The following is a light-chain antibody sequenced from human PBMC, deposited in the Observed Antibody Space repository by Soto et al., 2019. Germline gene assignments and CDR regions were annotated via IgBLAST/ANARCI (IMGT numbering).Light chain of an antibody. V-gene: IGLV2-23*02. Sequence: QSALTQPASVSGSPGQSITISCTGTSSDVGSYDLVSWYQQRPGRAPRLMIFEVAKRPSGISTRFSGSKSGNTASLTISGRQAVDEADYICCSYTSPNTLVFGGGTKVTVL. J-gene: IGLJ2*01. CDR1: SSDVGSYDL. CDR2: EVA. CDR3: CSYTSPNTLV.